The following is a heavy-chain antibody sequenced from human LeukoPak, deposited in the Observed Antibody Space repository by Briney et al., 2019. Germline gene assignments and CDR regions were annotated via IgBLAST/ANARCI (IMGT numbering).Heavy chain of an antibody. D-gene: IGHD2-2*01. CDR1: GFTFSSYS. Sequence: GGSLRLSCAASGFTFSSYSMNWVRQAPGKGLEWVSYISSSSTIYYADSVKGRFTISRDNAKNSLYLQMNSLRAEDTAVYYCASIRSSTPLNWGQGTLVTISS. CDR2: ISSSSTI. J-gene: IGHJ4*02. V-gene: IGHV3-48*01. CDR3: ASIRSSTPLN.